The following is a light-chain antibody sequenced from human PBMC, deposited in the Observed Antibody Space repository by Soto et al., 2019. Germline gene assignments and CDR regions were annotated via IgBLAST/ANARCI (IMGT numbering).Light chain of an antibody. V-gene: IGLV2-8*01. Sequence: QSVLTQPPSASGSPGQSVTISCTGTSSDIGGYNSVSWYQQHPGKAPKLMTSEVSKRPSGVPDRVSGSKSGNTASLTVSGLQAEDEANYYCSSYAGSNNVLFGGGTKLTVL. CDR2: EVS. CDR3: SSYAGSNNVL. CDR1: SSDIGGYNS. J-gene: IGLJ2*01.